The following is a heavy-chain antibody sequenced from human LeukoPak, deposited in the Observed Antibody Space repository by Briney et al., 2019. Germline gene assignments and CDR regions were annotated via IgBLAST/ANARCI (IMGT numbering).Heavy chain of an antibody. Sequence: GGSLRLSCAASGFTFSNYGMHWVRQAPGKGLEWVAVIWYDGSNKYYADSVKGRFTIFRDNSKNTLYLQMNSLRAGDTAVYYCAGNYGPYYFDYWGQGTLVTVSS. CDR1: GFTFSNYG. J-gene: IGHJ4*02. D-gene: IGHD3-10*01. V-gene: IGHV3-33*01. CDR2: IWYDGSNK. CDR3: AGNYGPYYFDY.